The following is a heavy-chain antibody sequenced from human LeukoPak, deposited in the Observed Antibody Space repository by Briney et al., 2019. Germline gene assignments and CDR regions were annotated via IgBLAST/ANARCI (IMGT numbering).Heavy chain of an antibody. D-gene: IGHD6-13*01. V-gene: IGHV1-46*02. CDR3: ARDGAAVGAFDI. J-gene: IGHJ3*02. Sequence: GASVKVSCKASGYTFNSYYMHWVRQAPGQGLEWMGIINPSGGTTTYAQKFQGRVTMTRDTSTSTVYMELSSLRSEDTAVYYCARDGAAVGAFDIWGQGTMVTVSS. CDR2: INPSGGTT. CDR1: GYTFNSYY.